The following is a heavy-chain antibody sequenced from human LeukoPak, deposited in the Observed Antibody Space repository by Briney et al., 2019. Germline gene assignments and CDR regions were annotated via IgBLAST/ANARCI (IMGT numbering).Heavy chain of an antibody. J-gene: IGHJ6*02. CDR2: ISWNSGSI. CDR1: GFTFDDYA. D-gene: IGHD2-2*01. CDR3: AKGPAAMFYYGMDV. V-gene: IGHV3-9*01. Sequence: PGGSLRLSCAASGFTFDDYAMHRVRQAPGKGLEWVSGISWNSGSIGYADSVKGRFTISRDNAKNSLYLQMNSLRAEDTALYYCAKGPAAMFYYGMDVWGQGTTVTVSS.